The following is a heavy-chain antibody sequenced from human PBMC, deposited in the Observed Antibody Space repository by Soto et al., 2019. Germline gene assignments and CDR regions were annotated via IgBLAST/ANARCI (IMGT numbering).Heavy chain of an antibody. CDR1: GFTFSSYV. J-gene: IGHJ4*02. CDR2: ISYDGSNK. V-gene: IGHV3-30*03. Sequence: GGSLRLSCAASGFTFSSYVMHWVGQAPGKGLEWVAVISYDGSNKYYADSVKGRFTISRDNSKNTLYLQMNSLRAEDTAVYYCAILVDTAYPASHWGQGTLVTVSS. CDR3: AILVDTAYPASH. D-gene: IGHD5-18*01.